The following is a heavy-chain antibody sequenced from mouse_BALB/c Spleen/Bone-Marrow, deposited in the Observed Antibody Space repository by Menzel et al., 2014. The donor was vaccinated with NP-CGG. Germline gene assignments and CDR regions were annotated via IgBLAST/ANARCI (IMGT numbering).Heavy chain of an antibody. D-gene: IGHD2-4*01. CDR2: IDPANGNT. Sequence: EVQLQQSGAELVKPGASVKLSCTASGFNIKDTYMHWVKQRPEQGLEWIGRIDPANGNTKYDPKFQGKATITADTSSSTAYLQLSSLTSEDTAVYYCARERDYDYAYAMDYWVQGPSVPVSS. CDR1: GFNIKDTY. CDR3: ARERDYDYAYAMDY. V-gene: IGHV14-3*02. J-gene: IGHJ4*01.